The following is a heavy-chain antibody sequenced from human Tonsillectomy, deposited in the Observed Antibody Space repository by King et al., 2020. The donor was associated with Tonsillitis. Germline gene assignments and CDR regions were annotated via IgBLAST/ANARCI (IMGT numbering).Heavy chain of an antibody. CDR1: GFDFRSYG. V-gene: IGHV3-33*05. J-gene: IGHJ4*02. CDR2: ISFDASRE. CDR3: ARERLYSSDWGIDY. Sequence: QAQLVQSGGGVVQPGGSLRLSCASSGFDFRSYGMHWVRQAPGKGLEWVAVISFDASRENYVDSVKGRFTISRDNSKNTLYLQMNSLRAEDPAVYYCARERLYSSDWGIDYWGQGSLVTVSS. D-gene: IGHD6-19*01.